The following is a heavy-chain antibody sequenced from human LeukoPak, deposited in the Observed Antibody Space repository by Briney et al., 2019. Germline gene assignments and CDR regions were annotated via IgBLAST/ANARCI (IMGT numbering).Heavy chain of an antibody. D-gene: IGHD1-26*01. J-gene: IGHJ3*02. V-gene: IGHV1-69*13. CDR2: IIPIFGTA. CDR1: GYTFTSYD. Sequence: SVKVSCKASGYTFTSYDFNWLRQAPGQGLEWMGGIIPIFGTANYVQKFQGRVTITADESTSTAYMELSSLRSEDTAVYYCARGSSGSYHDAFDIWGQGTMVTVSS. CDR3: ARGSSGSYHDAFDI.